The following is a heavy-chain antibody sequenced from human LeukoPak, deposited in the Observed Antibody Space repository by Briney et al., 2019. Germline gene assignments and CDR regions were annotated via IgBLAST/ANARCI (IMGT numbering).Heavy chain of an antibody. CDR1: GFTFSTYW. Sequence: GGSLRLSCAASGFTFSTYWMSWVRRAPGKGLEWVANMNQDGSEKNYVDSVKGRFTISRDNAKNSLYLQMNSLRAEDTAVYYCARNAFEIWGQGTMVTVSS. CDR3: ARNAFEI. CDR2: MNQDGSEK. J-gene: IGHJ3*02. V-gene: IGHV3-7*01.